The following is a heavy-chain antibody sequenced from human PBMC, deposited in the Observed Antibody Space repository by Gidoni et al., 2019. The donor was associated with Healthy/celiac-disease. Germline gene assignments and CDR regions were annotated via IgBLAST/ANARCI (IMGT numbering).Heavy chain of an antibody. CDR3: AKGPTYYYDSSGYYFDY. D-gene: IGHD3-22*01. V-gene: IGHV3-9*01. Sequence: EVQLVESGGGLVQPGRSLRLSCAASGFTFDDSAMHWVRQAPGKGLEWVSGISWNSGSIGYADSVKGRFTISRDNAKNSLYLQMNSLRAEDTALYYCAKGPTYYYDSSGYYFDYWGQGTLVTVSS. CDR2: ISWNSGSI. CDR1: GFTFDDSA. J-gene: IGHJ4*02.